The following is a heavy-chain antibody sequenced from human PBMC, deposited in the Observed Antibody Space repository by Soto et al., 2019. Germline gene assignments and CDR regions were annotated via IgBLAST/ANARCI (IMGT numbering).Heavy chain of an antibody. Sequence: SGPTLVNPTQTLTLTCTFSGFSFTRGVAVGWIRQPPGKALEWLALIYWDDDKRYSPSLKSRLTITKDTSINQVVLTMTNLGPVDTATYYCTRDSYGSGYGMDVWGQGTTVTVSS. CDR2: IYWDDDK. CDR1: GFSFTRGVA. D-gene: IGHD3-10*01. V-gene: IGHV2-5*02. CDR3: TRDSYGSGYGMDV. J-gene: IGHJ6*02.